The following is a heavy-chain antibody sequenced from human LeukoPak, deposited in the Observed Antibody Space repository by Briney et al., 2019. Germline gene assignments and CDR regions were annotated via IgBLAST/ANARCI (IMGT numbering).Heavy chain of an antibody. CDR1: GYTFTSYG. Sequence: ASVKVSCKASGYTFTSYGISWVRPAPGQGLEWMGWISAYNGNTNYAQKLQGRVTMTTDTSTSTAYMELRSLRSDDTAVYYCARDTHPYDFWSGYHYYYYYGMDVWGQGTTVTVSS. CDR3: ARDTHPYDFWSGYHYYYYYGMDV. CDR2: ISAYNGNT. V-gene: IGHV1-18*01. J-gene: IGHJ6*02. D-gene: IGHD3-3*01.